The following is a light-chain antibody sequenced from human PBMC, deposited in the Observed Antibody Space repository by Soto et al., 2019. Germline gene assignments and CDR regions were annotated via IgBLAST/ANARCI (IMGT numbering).Light chain of an antibody. CDR2: DAS. Sequence: DIQMTQSPSTLSASVGDRVTITCRASQSISSWLAWYQQKPGKAPKLLIYDASSLESGVPSRFSGSGSGTEFTLTISSLQPDDFATYYCQHHNSYSPGLTFGGGTKVDIK. J-gene: IGKJ4*01. CDR3: QHHNSYSPGLT. V-gene: IGKV1-5*01. CDR1: QSISSW.